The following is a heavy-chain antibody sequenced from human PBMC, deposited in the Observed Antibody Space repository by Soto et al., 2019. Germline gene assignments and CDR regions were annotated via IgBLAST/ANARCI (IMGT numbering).Heavy chain of an antibody. Sequence: PSETLSLTCTVSGGSISSYYWSWTRQPAGKGLEWIGRIYTSGSTNYNPSLKSRVTMSVDTSKNQFSLKLSSVTAADTAVYYCARDARYSGSPGHFDYWGQGTLVTVSS. J-gene: IGHJ4*02. CDR3: ARDARYSGSPGHFDY. V-gene: IGHV4-4*07. D-gene: IGHD1-26*01. CDR2: IYTSGST. CDR1: GGSISSYY.